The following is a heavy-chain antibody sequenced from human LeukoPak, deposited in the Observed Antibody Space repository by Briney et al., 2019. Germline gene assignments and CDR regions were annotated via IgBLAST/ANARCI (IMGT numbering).Heavy chain of an antibody. CDR1: GFTFSDYY. CDR2: ISSSTSTI. CDR3: ARDLENSGWFRHDAFDM. D-gene: IGHD6-19*01. Sequence: PGGSLRLSRAASGFTFSDYYMSWIRQAPGKGLEWVSYISSSTSTIYYADSVKGRFTISRDNAKNSLYLQMNSLRAEYTAVYYCARDLENSGWFRHDAFDMGGQGTMVTVSS. V-gene: IGHV3-11*04. J-gene: IGHJ3*02.